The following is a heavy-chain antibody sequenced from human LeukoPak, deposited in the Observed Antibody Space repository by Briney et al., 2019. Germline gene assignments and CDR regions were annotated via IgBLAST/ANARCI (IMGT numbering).Heavy chain of an antibody. V-gene: IGHV1-2*02. Sequence: ASVKVSCKASGYTFTGYYMHWVRQAPGQGLEWMGWINPNSGGTNYAQKFQGRVTMTRDTSISTAYMEQSRLRSDDTAVYYCARGFIVGATPYYYYGMDVWGQGTTVTASS. D-gene: IGHD1-26*01. CDR1: GYTFTGYY. J-gene: IGHJ6*02. CDR2: INPNSGGT. CDR3: ARGFIVGATPYYYYGMDV.